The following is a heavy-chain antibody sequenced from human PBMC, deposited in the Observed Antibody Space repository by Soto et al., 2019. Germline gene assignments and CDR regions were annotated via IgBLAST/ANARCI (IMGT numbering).Heavy chain of an antibody. Sequence: SDTLSLTCTVSGGSISSGGYYWSWIRQHPGKGLEWIGYIYYSGSTYYNPSLKSRVTISVDTSKNQFSLKLSSVTAADTAVYYCAREAVTFGGVLVNWFDPWGQGTLVTVSS. CDR3: AREAVTFGGVLVNWFDP. CDR1: GGSISSGGYY. CDR2: IYYSGST. D-gene: IGHD3-16*02. V-gene: IGHV4-31*03. J-gene: IGHJ5*02.